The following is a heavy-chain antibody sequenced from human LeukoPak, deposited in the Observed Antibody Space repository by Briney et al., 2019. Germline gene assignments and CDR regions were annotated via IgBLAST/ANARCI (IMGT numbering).Heavy chain of an antibody. CDR2: ISAYNSNT. CDR1: VYTFTSYV. J-gene: IGHJ4*02. D-gene: IGHD6-19*01. Sequence: GAVKVSRKDSVYTFTSYVIRWVRPAPGQGGEWVGRISAYNSNTNYAQRIKGRFTMTTDTSTSTAYMELNSLRSDDTAVYYCARTLGGGRDWYATYYFDYWGQGTLVTVSS. CDR3: ARTLGGGRDWYATYYFDY. V-gene: IGHV1-18*01.